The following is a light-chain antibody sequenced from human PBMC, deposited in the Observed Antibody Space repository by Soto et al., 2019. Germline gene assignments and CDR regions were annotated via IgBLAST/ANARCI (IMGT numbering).Light chain of an antibody. Sequence: QAVVTQEPSFSVSPGGTVTLTCGLTSGSVSTNHYPSWYQQTPGQAPRTLIYSTDTRSSGVPDRFSGSILGDKAALTITGAQANYESDYYCVLYMGRGISVFGGGTKLTVL. CDR1: SGSVSTNHY. V-gene: IGLV8-61*01. J-gene: IGLJ3*02. CDR3: VLYMGRGISV. CDR2: STD.